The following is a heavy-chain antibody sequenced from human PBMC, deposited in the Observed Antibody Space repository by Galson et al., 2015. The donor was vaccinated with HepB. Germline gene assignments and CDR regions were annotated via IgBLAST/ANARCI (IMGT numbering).Heavy chain of an antibody. CDR3: AREGRELLHRHAFDI. J-gene: IGHJ3*02. CDR1: GYTFTGYY. Sequence: SVKVSCKASGYTFTGYYMHWVRQAPGQGLEWMGRINPNSGGTNYAQKFQGRVTMTRDTSISTAYMELSRLRSDDTAVYYCAREGRELLHRHAFDIWGQGTMVTVSS. D-gene: IGHD1-26*01. CDR2: INPNSGGT. V-gene: IGHV1-2*06.